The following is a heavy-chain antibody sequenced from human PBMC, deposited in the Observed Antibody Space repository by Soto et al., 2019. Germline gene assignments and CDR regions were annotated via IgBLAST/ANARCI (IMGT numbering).Heavy chain of an antibody. CDR3: ARHLTYGDSIQPVDY. CDR1: GFTFSSYA. J-gene: IGHJ4*02. D-gene: IGHD4-17*01. CDR2: ISFDGSNK. Sequence: GGSLRLSCVASGFTFSSYAMHWVRQAPGKGLEWVAVISFDGSNKYYADSVKGRCTISRDNSKNTLYLQMNSLRTEDTAVYYCARHLTYGDSIQPVDYRGQGTMVTVPS. V-gene: IGHV3-30-3*01.